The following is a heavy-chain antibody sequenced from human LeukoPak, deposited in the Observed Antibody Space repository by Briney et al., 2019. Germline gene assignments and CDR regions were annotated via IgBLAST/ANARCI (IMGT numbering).Heavy chain of an antibody. Sequence: GGLLRLSCAACGLTCSGYVMHWVREVSGKGMEWVAIISYDGSKKYYADSVKGRFTISRDNSKNTLYVQMNSLGAEDTAVYYCAKALAYCSGGSCYPTSPMDVWGQGTTVTVSS. J-gene: IGHJ6*02. CDR2: ISYDGSKK. D-gene: IGHD2-15*01. CDR3: AKALAYCSGGSCYPTSPMDV. CDR1: GLTCSGYV. V-gene: IGHV3-30*04.